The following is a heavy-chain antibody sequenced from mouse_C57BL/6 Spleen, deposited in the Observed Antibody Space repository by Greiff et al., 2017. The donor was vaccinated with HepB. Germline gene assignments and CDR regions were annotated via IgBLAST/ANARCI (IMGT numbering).Heavy chain of an antibody. CDR2: IDPETGGT. J-gene: IGHJ3*01. Sequence: QVQLQQSGAELVRPGASVTLSCKASGYTFTDYEMHWVKQTPVHGLEWIGAIDPETGGTAYNQKFKGKAILTADKSSSTAYMELRSLTSEDSAVYYCTNSPTVVAKPFAYWGQGTLVTVSA. CDR3: TNSPTVVAKPFAY. V-gene: IGHV1-15*01. CDR1: GYTFTDYE. D-gene: IGHD1-1*01.